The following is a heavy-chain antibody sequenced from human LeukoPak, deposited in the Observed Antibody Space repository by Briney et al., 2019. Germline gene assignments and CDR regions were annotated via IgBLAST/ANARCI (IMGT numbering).Heavy chain of an antibody. CDR2: IYYSGST. Sequence: PSETLSLTCTVSGGSIRSYYWSWIRQPPGKGLEWIGYIYYSGSTNYNPSLKSRVTISVDTSKNQFSLKLSSVTASDTAVYYCARVYYSNSYDYWYFDLWGRGTLVTVSS. V-gene: IGHV4-59*01. CDR1: GGSIRSYY. J-gene: IGHJ2*01. CDR3: ARVYYSNSYDYWYFDL. D-gene: IGHD6-13*01.